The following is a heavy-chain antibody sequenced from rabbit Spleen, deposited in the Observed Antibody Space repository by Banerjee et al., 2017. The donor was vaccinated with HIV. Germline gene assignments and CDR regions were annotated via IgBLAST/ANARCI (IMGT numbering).Heavy chain of an antibody. CDR3: ARDLAGAIGWNFGL. D-gene: IGHD4-1*01. V-gene: IGHV1S40*01. Sequence: QSLVESGGGLVQPEGSLTLTCTASGFSFSSSYYMCWVRQAPGKGLEWIACIATGKAVYANWAKGRVTISKSSAHTVTLHMTSLTAADTATYFCARDLAGAIGWNFGLWGPGTLVTVS. CDR2: IATGKA. J-gene: IGHJ4*01. CDR1: GFSFSSSYY.